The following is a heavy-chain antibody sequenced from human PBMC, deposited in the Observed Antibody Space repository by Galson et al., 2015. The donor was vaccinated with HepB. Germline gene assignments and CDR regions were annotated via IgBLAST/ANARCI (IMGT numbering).Heavy chain of an antibody. CDR1: GFTFSTYA. V-gene: IGHV3-23*01. CDR3: AEHPTISPVRYFDWSPGYFAF. CDR2: ISGGGGRT. J-gene: IGHJ4*02. Sequence: SLRLSCAASGFTFSTYAMSWVRQAPGKGLEWVSIISGGGGRTYYADSVKGRFTISRDNSKNLLYLQMNSLRAEDTAVYYCAEHPTISPVRYFDWSPGYFAFWGQGTLVSVSS. D-gene: IGHD3-9*01.